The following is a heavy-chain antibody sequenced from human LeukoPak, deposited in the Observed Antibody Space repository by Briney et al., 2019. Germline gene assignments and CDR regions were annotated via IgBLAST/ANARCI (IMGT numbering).Heavy chain of an antibody. CDR2: ISAYNGNT. V-gene: IGHV1-18*01. CDR1: GYTFTSYG. D-gene: IGHD3-16*01. J-gene: IGHJ5*02. CDR3: ARVGVRFGSVGWFDP. Sequence: ASVKVSCKASGYTFTSYGISWVRQAPGQGLEWKGWISAYNGNTNYAQKLQGRVTMTTDTSTSTAYMELSSLRSEDTAVYYCARVGVRFGSVGWFDPWGQGTLVTASS.